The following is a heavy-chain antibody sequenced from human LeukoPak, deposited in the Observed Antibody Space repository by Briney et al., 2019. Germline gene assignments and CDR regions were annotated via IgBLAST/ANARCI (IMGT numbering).Heavy chain of an antibody. V-gene: IGHV1-18*01. CDR3: TRDLGSYDSWTGYSIFFDY. J-gene: IGHJ4*02. CDR1: GGTFSSYT. CDR2: ISAYNGKS. D-gene: IGHD3-3*01. Sequence: ASVKISCKASGGTFSSYTISWVRQAPGQGPEWMGWISAYNGKSNYLQKFQGRVTMTTDTSTSTAYMELRSLTSDDTAVYYCTRDLGSYDSWTGYSIFFDYWGQGTLVTVSS.